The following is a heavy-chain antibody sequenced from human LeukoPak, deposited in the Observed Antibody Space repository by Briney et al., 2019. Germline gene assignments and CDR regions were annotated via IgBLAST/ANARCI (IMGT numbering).Heavy chain of an antibody. Sequence: SVKVSCKASGGTFSSYAINWVRQAPGQGLEWMGGIIPIFGTANYAQKFQDRVTITADESTSTAYMELSSLRSEDTAIYYCARSPNYYYYMDVWGKGTTVTVSS. J-gene: IGHJ6*03. CDR1: GGTFSSYA. CDR2: IIPIFGTA. CDR3: ARSPNYYYYMDV. V-gene: IGHV1-69*13.